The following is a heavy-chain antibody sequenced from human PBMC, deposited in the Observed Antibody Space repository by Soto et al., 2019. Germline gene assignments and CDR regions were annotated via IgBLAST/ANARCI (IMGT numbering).Heavy chain of an antibody. CDR3: ARDLGSEEVVTATFDY. Sequence: GESLKISCAASGFTFSSYGMHWVRQAPGKGLEWVAVIWYDGSNKYYADSVKGRFTISRDNSKNTLYLQMNSLRAEDTAVYYCARDLGSEEVVTATFDYWGQGTLVTVSS. V-gene: IGHV3-33*01. D-gene: IGHD2-21*02. J-gene: IGHJ4*02. CDR1: GFTFSSYG. CDR2: IWYDGSNK.